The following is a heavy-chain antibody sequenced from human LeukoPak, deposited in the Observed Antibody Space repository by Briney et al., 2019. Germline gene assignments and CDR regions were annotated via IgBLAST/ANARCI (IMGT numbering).Heavy chain of an antibody. J-gene: IGHJ4*02. CDR3: ARGYYYGSGSPLDY. CDR1: GFTFSSYD. CDR2: IGTAGDT. Sequence: GGSLRLSCAASGFTFSSYDMHWVRQATGKGLEWVSAIGTAGDTYYPGSVKGRFTISRENAKNSLYLQMNSLRAGDTAVYYCARGYYYGSGSPLDYWGQGTLITVSS. V-gene: IGHV3-13*01. D-gene: IGHD3-10*01.